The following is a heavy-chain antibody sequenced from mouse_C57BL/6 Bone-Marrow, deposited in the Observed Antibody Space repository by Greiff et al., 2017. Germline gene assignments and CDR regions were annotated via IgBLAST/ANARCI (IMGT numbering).Heavy chain of an antibody. Sequence: QVQLKQPGPELVKPGASVKLSCKASGYAFSSSWMNWVKQRPGKGLEWIGRIYPGDGDTNYNGKFKGKATLTADKSSSTAYMQLSSLTSEDSAVYFCSRLRLDYDYDRDYWGQGTSLTVSS. CDR1: GYAFSSSW. CDR2: IYPGDGDT. V-gene: IGHV1-82*01. D-gene: IGHD2-4*01. J-gene: IGHJ2*02. CDR3: SRLRLDYDYDRDY.